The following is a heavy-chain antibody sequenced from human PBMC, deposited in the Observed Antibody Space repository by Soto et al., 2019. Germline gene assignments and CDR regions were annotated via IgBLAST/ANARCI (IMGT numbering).Heavy chain of an antibody. CDR1: GGSISSGDYY. D-gene: IGHD3-22*01. CDR3: ARVAPPTRYYYDSSGYDI. V-gene: IGHV4-30-4*01. Sequence: PSETLSLTCTVSGGSISSGDYYWGWIRQPPGKGLEWIGYIYYSGSTYYNPSLKSRVTISVDTSKNQFSLKLSSVTAADTAVYYCARVAPPTRYYYDSSGYDIWGQGTMVTVS. CDR2: IYYSGST. J-gene: IGHJ3*02.